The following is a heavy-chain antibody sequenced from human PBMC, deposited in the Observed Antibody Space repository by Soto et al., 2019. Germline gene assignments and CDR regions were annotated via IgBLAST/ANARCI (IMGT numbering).Heavy chain of an antibody. J-gene: IGHJ4*02. CDR1: GGSFRGYY. CDR2: INHSGST. V-gene: IGHV4-34*01. D-gene: IGHD2-15*01. CDR3: ARGLRSGGDFDY. Sequence: SETLSLTCAVYGGSFRGYYWSWIRQPPGEWLEWIGEINHSGSTNYNPSLNSRVTISVDTSKNQFSLKLSSVTAAVTAVYYCARGLRSGGDFDYWGQGTLVTVSS.